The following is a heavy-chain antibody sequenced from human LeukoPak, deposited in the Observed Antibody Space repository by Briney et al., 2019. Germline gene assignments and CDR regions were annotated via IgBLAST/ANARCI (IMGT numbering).Heavy chain of an antibody. V-gene: IGHV3-21*01. J-gene: IGHJ4*02. CDR3: ARGGKYYYDSSGPS. D-gene: IGHD3-22*01. Sequence: GGSLRLSCTASGFTFSGYWMSWVRQAPGKGLEWVSSISSSSSYIYYADSVKGRFTISRDNAKNSLYLQMNSLRAEDTAVYYCARGGKYYYDSSGPSWGQGTLVTVSS. CDR1: GFTFSGYW. CDR2: ISSSSSYI.